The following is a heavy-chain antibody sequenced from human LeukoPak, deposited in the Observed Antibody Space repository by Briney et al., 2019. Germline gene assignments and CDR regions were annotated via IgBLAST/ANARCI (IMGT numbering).Heavy chain of an antibody. Sequence: GGSLRLSCAASQFTFSGYAMHWVRQAPGKGLEWVAVISYDGSNKYYADSVKGRFTISRDNSRNTLYLQMDSLRAEDTAVYYCARGGYGDYILPADYWGQGTLVTVSS. CDR2: ISYDGSNK. D-gene: IGHD4-17*01. CDR3: ARGGYGDYILPADY. J-gene: IGHJ4*02. V-gene: IGHV3-30*04. CDR1: QFTFSGYA.